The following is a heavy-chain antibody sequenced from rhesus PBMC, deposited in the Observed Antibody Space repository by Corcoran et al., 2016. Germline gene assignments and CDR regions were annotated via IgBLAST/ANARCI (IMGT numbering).Heavy chain of an antibody. CDR1: GFTFGDYG. V-gene: IGHV3-183*01. CDR3: TRGDGSWDFLDS. CDR2: ISSASSYI. Sequence: GGSLRLSCAASGFTFGDYGMHWVRQAPGKGLEWVSSISSASSYIYYADSVKGRFTISRDNAKNSLSLQMSSLRAEDTAVYYCTRGDGSWDFLDSGGQGVVVTVSS. D-gene: IGHD6-25*01. J-gene: IGHJ6*01.